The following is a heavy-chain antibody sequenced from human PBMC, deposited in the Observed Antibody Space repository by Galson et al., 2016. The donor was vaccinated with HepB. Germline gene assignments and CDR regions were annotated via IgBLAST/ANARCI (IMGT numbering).Heavy chain of an antibody. CDR1: GFTFSIYT. CDR2: ITAGGGTT. J-gene: IGHJ4*02. Sequence: SLRLSCAASGFTFSIYTMSWVRQAPGRGLEWLSAITAGGGTTYYADAAKGRFTIARDNSKNTAYLQMNSLTAEDTAVYYCARTWYYGSASTFDLWGQGTLVSVSS. V-gene: IGHV3-23*01. CDR3: ARTWYYGSASTFDL. D-gene: IGHD3-10*01.